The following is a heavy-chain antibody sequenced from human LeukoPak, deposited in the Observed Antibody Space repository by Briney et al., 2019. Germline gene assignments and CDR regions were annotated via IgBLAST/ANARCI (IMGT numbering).Heavy chain of an antibody. D-gene: IGHD2-8*01. CDR3: AKDSYSHNGIFDAFDI. J-gene: IGHJ3*02. Sequence: GGSLRLSCAGSGFTFSNYDMTWVRQAPGKGLEWVSNIDGGRVYYADSVKGRCAISRDDSKNRLFLQMNSLRAEDTAIDYCAKDSYSHNGIFDAFDIWGQGTMVTVSS. CDR2: IDGGRV. V-gene: IGHV3-23*01. CDR1: GFTFSNYD.